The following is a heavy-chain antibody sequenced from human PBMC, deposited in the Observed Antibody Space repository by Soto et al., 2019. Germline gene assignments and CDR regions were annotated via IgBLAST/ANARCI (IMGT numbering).Heavy chain of an antibody. V-gene: IGHV1-69*01. J-gene: IGHJ6*02. CDR2: IIPIFGTA. D-gene: IGHD3-16*01. CDR3: ARDGGHGGGEQLGGMDV. CDR1: GGTFSSYA. Sequence: QVQLVQSGAEVKKPGSSVKVSCKASGGTFSSYAISWVRQAPGQGLEWMGGIIPIFGTANYAQKFQGRVTITADESTSTAYMELSSLRSEDTAVYYCARDGGHGGGEQLGGMDVWGQGTTVTVSS.